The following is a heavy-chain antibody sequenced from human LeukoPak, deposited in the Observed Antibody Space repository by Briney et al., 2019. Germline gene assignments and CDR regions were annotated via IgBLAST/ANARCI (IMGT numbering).Heavy chain of an antibody. CDR1: GFTFSSYW. D-gene: IGHD4-17*01. Sequence: GGSLRLSCAASGFTFSSYWMHWVRQAPGKGRVWVSRINSDGSSTSNADPVKGRFTISRDNAKNTLYLQMNSLRAEDTAVYYCARVSPEGDYDYWGQGTLVTVSS. J-gene: IGHJ4*02. CDR3: ARVSPEGDYDY. CDR2: INSDGSST. V-gene: IGHV3-74*01.